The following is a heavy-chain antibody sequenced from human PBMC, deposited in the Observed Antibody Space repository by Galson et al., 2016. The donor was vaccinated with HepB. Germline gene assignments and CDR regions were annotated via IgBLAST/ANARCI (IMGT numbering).Heavy chain of an antibody. CDR3: ARQTESSGWLDAFDM. D-gene: IGHD6-19*01. J-gene: IGHJ3*02. CDR1: GGSINSSSYY. Sequence: ETLSLTCTVSGGSINSSSYYWGWVRQPPGKGMEWIGTLSYSGRNYHNPSLKCRVTISIDTSNNQFSLKLSSVTAADTAVFYCARQTESSGWLDAFDMWGQGTVVTVSS. V-gene: IGHV4-39*07. CDR2: LSYSGRN.